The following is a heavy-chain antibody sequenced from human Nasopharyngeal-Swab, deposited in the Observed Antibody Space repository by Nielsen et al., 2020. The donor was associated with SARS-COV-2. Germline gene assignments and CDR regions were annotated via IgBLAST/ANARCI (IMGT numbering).Heavy chain of an antibody. V-gene: IGHV3-23*01. J-gene: IGHJ4*02. CDR2: ISGSGGST. Sequence: GESLKISCAASGFTFSSYAMSWVRQAPGKGLEWVSAISGSGGSTYYADSVKGRFTISRDNSKNTLYLQMISLRAEDTAVSYCAKEVAAAIGEYYFDYWGQGTLVTVSS. CDR3: AKEVAAAIGEYYFDY. CDR1: GFTFSSYA. D-gene: IGHD6-13*01.